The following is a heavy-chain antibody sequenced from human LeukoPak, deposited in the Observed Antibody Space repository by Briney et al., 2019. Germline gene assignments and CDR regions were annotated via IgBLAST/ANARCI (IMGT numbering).Heavy chain of an antibody. J-gene: IGHJ5*02. CDR2: INPNSGGT. CDR3: ARAPAPNYDILTSFDP. Sequence: ASVKVSCKASGYTFTGYYMHWVRQAPGQGLEWMGWINPNSGGTNYAQKFQGWVTMTRDTSISTAYMELSRLRSDDTAVYYCARAPAPNYDILTSFDPWGQGTLVTVSS. CDR1: GYTFTGYY. V-gene: IGHV1-2*04. D-gene: IGHD3-9*01.